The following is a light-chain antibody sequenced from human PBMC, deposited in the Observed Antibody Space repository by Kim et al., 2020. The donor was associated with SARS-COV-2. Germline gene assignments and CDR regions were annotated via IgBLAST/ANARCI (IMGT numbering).Light chain of an antibody. V-gene: IGKV1-5*01. Sequence: DIQMTQSPSTLSASVGDRVTITCRASQTIYRWLAWYQQRPGKAPKLLIHDASNLESGVPSRFSGRGFGTEFTLTISSLQPDDFATYYCQHYNTYFPRFGQGTKVDIK. CDR3: QHYNTYFPR. CDR1: QTIYRW. J-gene: IGKJ1*01. CDR2: DAS.